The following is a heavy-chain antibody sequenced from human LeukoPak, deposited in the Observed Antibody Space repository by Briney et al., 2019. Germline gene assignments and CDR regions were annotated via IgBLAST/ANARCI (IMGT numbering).Heavy chain of an antibody. D-gene: IGHD6-13*01. CDR1: SDSISSFY. CDR3: ARQIASAGTAGFDF. J-gene: IGHJ4*02. Sequence: SETLSLTCTVSSDSISSFYWTWIRQPAGKGLEWIGRIYSTGSTNYNPSLKSRVTMLVDTSKNQFSLRLRSVTAADTAVYYCARQIASAGTAGFDFWGQGALVTVSS. CDR2: IYSTGST. V-gene: IGHV4-4*07.